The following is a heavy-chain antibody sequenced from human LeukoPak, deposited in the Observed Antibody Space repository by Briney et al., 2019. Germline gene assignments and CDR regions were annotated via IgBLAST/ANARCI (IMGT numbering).Heavy chain of an antibody. CDR1: GFTFSNYG. Sequence: GGSLRLSCAASGFTFSNYGLSWVRQAPGQGLEWVSGIRGSGDNAFYADPVKGRFTISRDNSKNTLYLQMNSLRAEDTAVYYCAKDRYRSDWYAFEVWGRGTMVTVSS. CDR2: IRGSGDNA. D-gene: IGHD6-19*01. V-gene: IGHV3-23*01. J-gene: IGHJ3*01. CDR3: AKDRYRSDWYAFEV.